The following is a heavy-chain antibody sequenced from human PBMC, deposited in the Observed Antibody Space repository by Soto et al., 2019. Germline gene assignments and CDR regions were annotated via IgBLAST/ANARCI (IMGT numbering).Heavy chain of an antibody. CDR1: GCHFSSYV. D-gene: IGHD3-10*01. V-gene: IGHV3-33*01. Sequence: GESMIVSWAASGCHFSSYVRHWVSKATGKGLEWVAVIWYDGSNKYYADSVKGRFTISRDNSKNTLYLQMNSLRAEDMAVYYCARDPDYYGSGSFDYWGRGTLVTVSS. J-gene: IGHJ4*02. CDR3: ARDPDYYGSGSFDY. CDR2: IWYDGSNK.